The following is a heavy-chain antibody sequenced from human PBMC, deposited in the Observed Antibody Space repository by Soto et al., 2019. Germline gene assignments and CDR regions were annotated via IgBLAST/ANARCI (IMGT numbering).Heavy chain of an antibody. CDR2: ISAYNGNT. D-gene: IGHD3-9*01. V-gene: IGHV1-18*01. Sequence: ASVKVSCKASGYTFTSYGISWVRQAPGQGLEWMGWISAYNGNTNYAQKLQGRVTMTTDTSTSTAYMELRSLRSDDTAVYYCARIPYYDILTSIDYWGQGTLVTVSS. CDR3: ARIPYYDILTSIDY. J-gene: IGHJ4*02. CDR1: GYTFTSYG.